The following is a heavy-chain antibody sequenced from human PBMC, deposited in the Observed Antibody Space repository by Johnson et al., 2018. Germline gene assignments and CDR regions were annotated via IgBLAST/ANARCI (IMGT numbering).Heavy chain of an antibody. J-gene: IGHJ4*02. D-gene: IGHD6-13*01. CDR3: AKDFGVGMATAGDHFGY. CDR1: GFTFSSHA. CDR2: ISGSGGST. Sequence: VQLVQSGGGLAQPGGSLRLSCAASGFTFSSHAMSWVRQAPGKGLEWVSGISGSGGSTFYVDSVKGRFTISRDNSKSTVYLQMNSLRVEDTAVYYWAKDFGVGMATAGDHFGYWGQGTLVTVSS. V-gene: IGHV3-23*04.